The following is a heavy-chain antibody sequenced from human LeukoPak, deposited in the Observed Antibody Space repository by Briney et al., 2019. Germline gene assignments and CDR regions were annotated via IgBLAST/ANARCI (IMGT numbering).Heavy chain of an antibody. CDR1: GGSISSYY. Sequence: SETLSLTCTVSGGSISSYYWSWIRQPPGKGLEWIGYIYYSGSTNYNPSLKSRVTISVDTSKNQFSLKLSSVTAADTAVYYCARPGIVGATPDYWGQGTLVTVSS. V-gene: IGHV4-59*08. J-gene: IGHJ4*02. D-gene: IGHD1-26*01. CDR3: ARPGIVGATPDY. CDR2: IYYSGST.